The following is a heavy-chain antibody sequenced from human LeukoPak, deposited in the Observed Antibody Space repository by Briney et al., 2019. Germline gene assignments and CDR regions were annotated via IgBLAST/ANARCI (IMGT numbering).Heavy chain of an antibody. V-gene: IGHV4-4*02. Sequence: SGTLSLTCAVSGGSISSSNWWSWVRQPPGEGLEWIGEIYHSGCTNYNPSLKSRVTISVDKSKNQFSLKLSSVTAADTAVYYCARAMDSSSWYGGSFDYWGQGTLVTVSS. CDR3: ARAMDSSSWYGGSFDY. CDR2: IYHSGCT. CDR1: GGSISSSNW. D-gene: IGHD6-13*01. J-gene: IGHJ4*02.